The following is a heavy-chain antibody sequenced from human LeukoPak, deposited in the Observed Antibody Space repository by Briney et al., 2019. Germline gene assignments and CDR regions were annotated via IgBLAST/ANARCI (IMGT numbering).Heavy chain of an antibody. J-gene: IGHJ4*02. CDR1: GFTFSSYS. V-gene: IGHV3-21*01. D-gene: IGHD6-6*01. CDR2: ISSSSSYI. Sequence: GGSLRPSCAASGFTFSSYSMNWVRQAPGKGLEWVSSISSSSSYIYYADSVKGRFTISRDNAKNSLYLQMNSLRAEDTAVYYCARVSIEYSSFPIDYWGQGTLVTVSS. CDR3: ARVSIEYSSFPIDY.